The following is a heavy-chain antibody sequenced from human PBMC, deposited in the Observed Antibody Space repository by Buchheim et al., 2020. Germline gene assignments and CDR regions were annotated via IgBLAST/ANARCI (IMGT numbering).Heavy chain of an antibody. D-gene: IGHD3-10*01. CDR1: GGSISSYY. CDR2: IYSSGNT. J-gene: IGHJ4*02. Sequence: QVQLQESGPGLVKSSETLSLTCTVSGGSISSYYWSWIRQPAGKGLEWVGRIYSSGNTDYNPSLKSRVTMLVDTSKNQFSLILRSVTAADTAVYYCARDPSPNTGWFGGYWGQGTL. V-gene: IGHV4-4*07. CDR3: ARDPSPNTGWFGGY.